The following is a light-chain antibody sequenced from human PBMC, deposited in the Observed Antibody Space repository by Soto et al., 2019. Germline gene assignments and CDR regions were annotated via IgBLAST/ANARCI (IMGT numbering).Light chain of an antibody. CDR1: QTILYSSNNKNY. J-gene: IGKJ1*01. CDR3: QQYYNTPWT. V-gene: IGKV4-1*01. Sequence: DSVMTQSKDSLAVSLGERATINCKSRQTILYSSNNKNYLAWYQQKPGQPPKLLIYWASTRESGVPDRFSGSGSGTDFTLTISSLQAEDVAVYYCQQYYNTPWTFGQGTKVDIK. CDR2: WAS.